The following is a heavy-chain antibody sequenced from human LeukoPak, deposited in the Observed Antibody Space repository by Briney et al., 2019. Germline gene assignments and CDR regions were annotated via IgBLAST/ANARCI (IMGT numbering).Heavy chain of an antibody. J-gene: IGHJ4*02. Sequence: SETLSLTCAVYGGSFSGYYWSWIRQPPGKGLEWIGEINHSGSTNYNPSLKSRVTISVDTSKNQFSLKLSSVTAADTAVYYCARGSSGLLSQYFDYWGQGTLVTVSS. V-gene: IGHV4-34*01. CDR3: ARGSSGLLSQYFDY. CDR2: INHSGST. CDR1: GGSFSGYY. D-gene: IGHD3-3*01.